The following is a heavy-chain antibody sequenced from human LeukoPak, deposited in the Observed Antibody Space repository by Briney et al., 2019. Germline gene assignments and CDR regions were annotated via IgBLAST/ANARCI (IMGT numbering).Heavy chain of an antibody. CDR3: ARDYYNDYEDTFDI. CDR2: VSGYDGRT. J-gene: IGHJ3*02. D-gene: IGHD4-11*01. CDR1: GYSFASYG. V-gene: IGHV1-18*01. Sequence: SVKVSCKASGYSFASYGISWVRQAPGQGLKWMGWVSGYDGRTNYAQNLKGRVTVTAETSTSTVYMELRGLRSDDTAIYYCARDYYNDYEDTFDIWGQGTMVTVSS.